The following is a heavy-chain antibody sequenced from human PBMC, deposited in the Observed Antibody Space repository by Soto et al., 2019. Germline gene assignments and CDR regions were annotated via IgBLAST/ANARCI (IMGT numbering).Heavy chain of an antibody. Sequence: LRLSCAASGFPSSTYALNWVRQAPGKGPGWVSTISESGHHTHYADSVKGRFTISRDKSKNTLSLQMNSLRVDDTAIYYCTKSDGCGGGACYTGTYYYFDVWGRGTLVTVSS. CDR3: TKSDGCGGGACYTGTYYYFDV. CDR2: ISESGHHT. V-gene: IGHV3-23*01. CDR1: GFPSSTYA. J-gene: IGHJ2*01. D-gene: IGHD3-16*02.